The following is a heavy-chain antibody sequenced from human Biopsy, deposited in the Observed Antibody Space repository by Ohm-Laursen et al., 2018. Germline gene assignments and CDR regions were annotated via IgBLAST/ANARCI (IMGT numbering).Heavy chain of an antibody. J-gene: IGHJ6*02. V-gene: IGHV4-59*08. CDR1: GDSVNSYS. Sequence: GTLSLTCTVSGDSVNSYSWSWIRQPPGKGLEWIGYIYYSGSINYNPSLKSRVTISLDTSKNQFSLKLSSVTAADTAVYYCASMPAAIHEPNYSYYGMHVWGQGTTVTVSS. D-gene: IGHD2-2*02. CDR2: IYYSGSI. CDR3: ASMPAAIHEPNYSYYGMHV.